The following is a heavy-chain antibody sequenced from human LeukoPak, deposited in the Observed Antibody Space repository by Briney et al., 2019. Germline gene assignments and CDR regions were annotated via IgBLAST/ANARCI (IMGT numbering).Heavy chain of an antibody. J-gene: IGHJ4*02. Sequence: ASVKVSCKASGYTFTSYAMNWVRQAPGQGLEWMGWINTNTGNPTYAQGFTGRFVFSLDTSVSTAYLQISSLKAEDTAVYYCARDLKKHYYDSSGPDSGCWGQGTLVTVSS. CDR3: ARDLKKHYYDSSGPDSGC. D-gene: IGHD3-22*01. V-gene: IGHV7-4-1*02. CDR1: GYTFTSYA. CDR2: INTNTGNP.